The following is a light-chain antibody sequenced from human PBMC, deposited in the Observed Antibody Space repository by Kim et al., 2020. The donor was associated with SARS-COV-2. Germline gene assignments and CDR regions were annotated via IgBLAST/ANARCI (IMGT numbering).Light chain of an antibody. CDR3: SSYTTSSTFV. CDR2: DVT. V-gene: IGLV2-14*04. Sequence: GQSITISCTGTSSDVAAYNYVSWYQQHPGKAPKLMIYDVTKRPSGVSDRFSGSKSGYTASLTISGLQAEDEADYYCSSYTTSSTFVFGGGTKLTVL. CDR1: SSDVAAYNY. J-gene: IGLJ3*02.